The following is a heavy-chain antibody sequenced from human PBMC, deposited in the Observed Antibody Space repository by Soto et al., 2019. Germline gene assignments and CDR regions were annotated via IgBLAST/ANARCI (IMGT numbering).Heavy chain of an antibody. V-gene: IGHV3-33*06. CDR2: IWYDGSNK. CDR3: ANLHPSIAANY. CDR1: GFTFSNYG. Sequence: QVQLVESGGGVVQPGRSLRLSCAASGFTFSNYGMHWVRQAPGKGLEWVAVIWYDGSNKYYADSVKGRFSISRDNSKNTVELQMNSLRAEDTAVYDGANLHPSIAANYWGQGTLVTVSS. D-gene: IGHD6-13*01. J-gene: IGHJ4*02.